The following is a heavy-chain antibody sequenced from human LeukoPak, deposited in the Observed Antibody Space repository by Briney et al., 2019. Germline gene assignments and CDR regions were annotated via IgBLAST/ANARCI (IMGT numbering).Heavy chain of an antibody. CDR1: GYTFTSYG. J-gene: IGHJ6*02. D-gene: IGHD3-9*01. Sequence: ASVKVSCKASGYTFTSYGISWVRQAPGQGLEWMGWISAYNGNTNYAQKLQGRVTMTTDTSTSTAYMELRSLRSDDTAVYYCARDLLRYFDQRYYYYYGMDVWGQGTTVTVSS. CDR3: ARDLLRYFDQRYYYYYGMDV. CDR2: ISAYNGNT. V-gene: IGHV1-18*01.